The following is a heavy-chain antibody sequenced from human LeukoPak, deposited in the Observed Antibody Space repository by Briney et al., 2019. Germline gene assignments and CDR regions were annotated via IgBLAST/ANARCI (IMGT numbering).Heavy chain of an antibody. CDR3: AGNYYGSGSYYSEDRY. V-gene: IGHV4-4*02. CDR1: EFMFSNYW. CDR2: IHHSGNT. Sequence: PGGSLRLSCAASEFMFSNYWMSWIRQPPGKGLEWIGGIHHSGNTNYNPSLRSRVTMSVDKSKNQFSLNLNSVTAADTAVYYCAGNYYGSGSYYSEDRYWGQGTLVTVSS. D-gene: IGHD3-10*01. J-gene: IGHJ4*02.